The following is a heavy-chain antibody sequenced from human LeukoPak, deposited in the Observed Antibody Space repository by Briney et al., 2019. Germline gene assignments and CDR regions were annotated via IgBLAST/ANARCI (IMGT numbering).Heavy chain of an antibody. V-gene: IGHV1-2*02. CDR3: ARTPDYGDYVWYFDL. J-gene: IGHJ2*01. CDR1: GYTFTGYY. D-gene: IGHD4-17*01. Sequence: ASVKVSCKASGYTFTGYYMDWVRQAPGQGLEWMGWINPNSGGTNNAQKFHGRVTMTRDTSISTAYMELSRLRSDDTAVYYCARTPDYGDYVWYFDLWGRGTLVTVSS. CDR2: INPNSGGT.